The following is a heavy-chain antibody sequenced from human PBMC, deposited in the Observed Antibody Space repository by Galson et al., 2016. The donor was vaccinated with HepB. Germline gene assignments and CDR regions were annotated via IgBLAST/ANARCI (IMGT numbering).Heavy chain of an antibody. J-gene: IGHJ6*02. Sequence: SVKVSCKASGYAFTSYHMHWVRQAPGQGLEWMGIINPSGGSATYAQKFQGRVTMTRDTSTSTVYMELSSLRSEDTAVYYCAAYGASIAATGTGDCYGMDGWGQGTTVTVSS. V-gene: IGHV1-46*01. CDR1: GYAFTSYH. D-gene: IGHD6-13*01. CDR3: AAYGASIAATGTGDCYGMDG. CDR2: INPSGGSA.